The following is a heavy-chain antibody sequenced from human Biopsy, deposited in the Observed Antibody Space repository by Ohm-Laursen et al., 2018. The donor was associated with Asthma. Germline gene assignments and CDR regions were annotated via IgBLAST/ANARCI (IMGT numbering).Heavy chain of an antibody. CDR3: ARAGALIVGATMGY. Sequence: GATVKISCKVSGYTFTSYYMHWVRQAPGQGLEWMGIINPSGGSTSYAQKFQGRVTMTRDTSTSTVYMELSSLRSEDTAVYYCARAGALIVGATMGYWGQGTLVTVSS. CDR2: INPSGGST. CDR1: GYTFTSYY. D-gene: IGHD1-26*01. V-gene: IGHV1-46*01. J-gene: IGHJ4*02.